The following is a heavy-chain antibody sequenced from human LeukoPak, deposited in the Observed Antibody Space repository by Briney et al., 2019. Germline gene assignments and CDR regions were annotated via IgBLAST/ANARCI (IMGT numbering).Heavy chain of an antibody. CDR1: GYTFTGYY. D-gene: IGHD3-10*01. Sequence: EASVKVSCKASGYTFTGYYMNWVRQAPGQGLEWMGWMNPNSGNTGYAQKFQGRVTMTRNTSISTAYMELSSLRSEDTAVYYCARDRITMVRGVIMSYYYYMDVWGKGTTVTISS. J-gene: IGHJ6*03. CDR3: ARDRITMVRGVIMSYYYYMDV. V-gene: IGHV1-8*02. CDR2: MNPNSGNT.